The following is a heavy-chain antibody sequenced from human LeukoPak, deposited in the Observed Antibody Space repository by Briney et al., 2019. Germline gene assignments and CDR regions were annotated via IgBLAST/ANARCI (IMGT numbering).Heavy chain of an antibody. Sequence: GGSLRLSCAASGFTFSSHWMHWVRQAPGKGLVWVSRINSDGSSTSYADSVKGRFTISRDNAKNTLYVQMNSLRPEDKAVYYCARDRKNYDILTGYYRPDAFDIWGQGIMVTVSS. CDR3: ARDRKNYDILTGYYRPDAFDI. D-gene: IGHD3-9*01. CDR2: INSDGSST. CDR1: GFTFSSHW. V-gene: IGHV3-74*01. J-gene: IGHJ3*02.